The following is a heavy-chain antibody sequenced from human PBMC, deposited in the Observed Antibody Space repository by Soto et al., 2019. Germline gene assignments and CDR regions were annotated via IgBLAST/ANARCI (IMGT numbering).Heavy chain of an antibody. CDR2: IWYDGSNK. Sequence: GGSLRLSCAASGFTFSSYGMHWVRQAPGKGLEWVAVIWYDGSNKYYADSVKGRFTISRDNSKNTLYLQMNSLRAEDTAVYYCARLNRRILTGYLLVELHAPHYYGMDVWGQGTTVTVSS. CDR1: GFTFSSYG. D-gene: IGHD3-9*01. V-gene: IGHV3-33*01. CDR3: ARLNRRILTGYLLVELHAPHYYGMDV. J-gene: IGHJ6*02.